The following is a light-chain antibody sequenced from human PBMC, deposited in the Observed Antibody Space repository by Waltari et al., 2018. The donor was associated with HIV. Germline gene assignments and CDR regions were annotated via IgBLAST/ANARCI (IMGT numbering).Light chain of an antibody. CDR1: YIGTKN. J-gene: IGLJ1*01. V-gene: IGLV3-9*01. CDR2: KNI. CDR3: QVWDSSTVI. Sequence: SYQLTQPPSLSVAPGQTATITCGGDYIGTKNVRWYQQKPGQAPLLVIFKNINRPSGIPERFSSSNSGNTAILTISAAQVADEADYYCQVWDSSTVIFGSGTTVTV.